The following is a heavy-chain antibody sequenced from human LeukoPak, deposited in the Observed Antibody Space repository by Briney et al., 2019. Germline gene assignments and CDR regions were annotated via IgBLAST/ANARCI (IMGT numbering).Heavy chain of an antibody. Sequence: PGGSLRLSCAASGFTFSSYAMSWVRQAPGKGLEWVSAISGSGGSTYYADSVKGRFTISRDNSKNTLYLQMNSLRAEDTAVYYCVNGAGVILYDYYMDVWGKGTTVTVSS. D-gene: IGHD6-19*01. CDR3: VNGAGVILYDYYMDV. V-gene: IGHV3-23*01. CDR2: ISGSGGST. J-gene: IGHJ6*03. CDR1: GFTFSSYA.